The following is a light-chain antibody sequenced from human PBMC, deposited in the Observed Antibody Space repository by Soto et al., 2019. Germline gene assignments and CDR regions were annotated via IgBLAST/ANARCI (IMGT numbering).Light chain of an antibody. CDR3: QQYSDNWT. CDR1: QSISNW. Sequence: DIQMTQSPSTLSASVGDRVTITCRASQSISNWLAWYQQKPVTAPNLLIYKASTLQSGVPSRFSGSGSGTEFTLTISSLQPDESATYYCQQYSDNWTFGQGTKVEIK. V-gene: IGKV1-5*03. J-gene: IGKJ1*01. CDR2: KAS.